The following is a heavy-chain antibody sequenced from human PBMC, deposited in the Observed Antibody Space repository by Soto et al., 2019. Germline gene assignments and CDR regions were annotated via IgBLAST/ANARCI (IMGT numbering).Heavy chain of an antibody. CDR3: ARDGGRHSGGIDY. V-gene: IGHV1-69*13. J-gene: IGHJ4*02. CDR2: IIPIFGTA. D-gene: IGHD1-26*01. CDR1: GGTFSSYS. Sequence: SVKVSCKASGGTFSSYSINCVRQAPGQGLEWMGEIIPIFGTANYAQKFQGRVTITADESTSTAYMELSSLRSEDTAVYYCARDGGRHSGGIDYWGQGTLVTVSS.